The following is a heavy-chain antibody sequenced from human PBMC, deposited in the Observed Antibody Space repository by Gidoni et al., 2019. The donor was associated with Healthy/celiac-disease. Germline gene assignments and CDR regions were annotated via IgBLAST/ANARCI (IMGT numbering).Heavy chain of an antibody. J-gene: IGHJ3*02. V-gene: IGHV1-69*01. Sequence: QVQLLQSGSEVKKPGSSVKLSCKSSGGTFSSYAISWVRQAPGQGLEWMGGIIPIFGTANYEQKFQGRVTITADESTSTAYMELSRLRSEDTAVYYCAREHSSGWHQHAFDIWGQGTMVTVSS. D-gene: IGHD6-19*01. CDR1: GGTFSSYA. CDR2: IIPIFGTA. CDR3: AREHSSGWHQHAFDI.